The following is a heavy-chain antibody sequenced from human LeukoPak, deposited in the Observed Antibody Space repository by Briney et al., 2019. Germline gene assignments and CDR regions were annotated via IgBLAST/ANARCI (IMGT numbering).Heavy chain of an antibody. CDR2: IYPGDSET. CDR1: GYSFISYW. J-gene: IGHJ4*02. D-gene: IGHD3-3*01. CDR3: ARQRITIFGVGEVFDY. Sequence: GESLRISSKGSGYSFISYWIGWVRQMPGKGLEWMGIIYPGDSETRYSPSFQGQVTISAEKSISTAYLQWSSLKAPDTDMYYCARQRITIFGVGEVFDYRGQGTLVTVS. V-gene: IGHV5-51*01.